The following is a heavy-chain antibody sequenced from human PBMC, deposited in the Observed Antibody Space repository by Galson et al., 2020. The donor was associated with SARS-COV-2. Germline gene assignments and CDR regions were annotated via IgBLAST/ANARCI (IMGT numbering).Heavy chain of an antibody. CDR3: GNHESKMIVDY. J-gene: IGHJ4*02. CDR1: GFSLSTSGVG. CDR2: IYWDDDK. D-gene: IGHD3-22*01. V-gene: IGHV2-5*02. Sequence: KMSGPTLVKPTQTLTLTCTFSGFSLSTSGVGVRWIRQPPGNALDWLALIYWDDDKRYSPSLKSRLTITKDTSKNQVVLTMTNMDPVDTATYWCGNHESKMIVDYWGQGTLVTGSS.